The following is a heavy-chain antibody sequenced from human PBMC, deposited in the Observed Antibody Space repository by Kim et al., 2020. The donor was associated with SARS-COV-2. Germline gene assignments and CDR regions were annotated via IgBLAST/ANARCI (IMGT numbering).Heavy chain of an antibody. Sequence: SVKVSCKASGGTFSSYAISWVRQAPGQGLEWMGGIIPIFGTANYAQKFQGRVTITADESTSTAYMELSSLRSEDTAVYYCARGTGVVVPAAILWRYYYYGMDVWGQGTTVTVSS. CDR3: ARGTGVVVPAAILWRYYYYGMDV. V-gene: IGHV1-69*13. CDR2: IIPIFGTA. J-gene: IGHJ6*02. CDR1: GGTFSSYA. D-gene: IGHD2-2*02.